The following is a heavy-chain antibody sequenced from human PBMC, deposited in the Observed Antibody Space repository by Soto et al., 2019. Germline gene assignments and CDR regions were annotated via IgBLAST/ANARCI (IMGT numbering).Heavy chain of an antibody. J-gene: IGHJ4*02. CDR3: ARDLGSEQWFFDN. V-gene: IGHV4-31*03. CDR2: IHNSGST. CDR1: GASVSGDGSY. Sequence: QVQLQESGPGLVKPSQTLSLTCLVSGASVSGDGSYCSWIRQHPGKALEFIGYIHNSGSTYSNPSLENRVAMSIDTSKNQFSLRLSSVTAAGSAVYFCARDLGSEQWFFDNWGQGILVTVSS. D-gene: IGHD6-19*01.